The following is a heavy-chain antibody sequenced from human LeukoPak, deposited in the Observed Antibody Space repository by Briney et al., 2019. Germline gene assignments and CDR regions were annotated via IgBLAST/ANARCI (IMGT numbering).Heavy chain of an antibody. D-gene: IGHD3-16*01. CDR2: ISYDGSNK. J-gene: IGHJ4*02. CDR1: GFTFSSYG. CDR3: ARRSVYHYDYVWGRTSTAALGY. V-gene: IGHV3-30*03. Sequence: PGGSLRLSCAASGFTFSSYGMHWVRQAPGKGLEWVAVISYDGSNKYYADSVKGRFTISRDNSKNTLYLQMNSLRAEDTAVYYCARRSVYHYDYVWGRTSTAALGYWGQGTLVTVSS.